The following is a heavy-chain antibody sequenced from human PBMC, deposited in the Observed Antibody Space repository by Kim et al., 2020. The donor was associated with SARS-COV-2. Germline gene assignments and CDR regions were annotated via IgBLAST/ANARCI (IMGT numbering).Heavy chain of an antibody. J-gene: IGHJ4*02. D-gene: IGHD6-13*01. CDR2: K. V-gene: IGHV3-7*01. Sequence: KYYVDSVKGRFTISRDNAKNSLYLQMNSLRAEDTAVYYCASLYSSSWEFDYWGQGTLVTVSS. CDR3: ASLYSSSWEFDY.